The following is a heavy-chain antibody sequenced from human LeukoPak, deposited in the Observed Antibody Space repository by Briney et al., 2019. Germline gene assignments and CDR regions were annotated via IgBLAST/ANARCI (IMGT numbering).Heavy chain of an antibody. CDR3: AREGELRDFDY. D-gene: IGHD1-26*01. Sequence: SETLSLTYTVSGYSISSGYYWGWIRQPPGKGLEWIGSIYHSGSTYYNPSLKSRVTISVDTSKNQFSLKLSSVTAADTAVYYCAREGELRDFDYWGQGTLVTVSS. J-gene: IGHJ4*02. CDR1: GYSISSGYY. V-gene: IGHV4-38-2*02. CDR2: IYHSGST.